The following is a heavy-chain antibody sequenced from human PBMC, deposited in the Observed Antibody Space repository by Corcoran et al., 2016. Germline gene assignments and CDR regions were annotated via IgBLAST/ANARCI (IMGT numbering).Heavy chain of an antibody. CDR3: AGALDSSGWYWGFDY. CDR1: GCSVSSGSYY. V-gene: IGHV4-61*01. Sequence: QVQLQESGPGLVKPSETLSLTCTVSGCSVSSGSYYWSWIRQPPGKGLEWIGYIYYSGSTNYNPSLKSRVTISVDTSKNQFSLKLSSVTAADTAVYYCAGALDSSGWYWGFDYWGQGTLVTVSS. D-gene: IGHD6-19*01. J-gene: IGHJ4*02. CDR2: IYYSGST.